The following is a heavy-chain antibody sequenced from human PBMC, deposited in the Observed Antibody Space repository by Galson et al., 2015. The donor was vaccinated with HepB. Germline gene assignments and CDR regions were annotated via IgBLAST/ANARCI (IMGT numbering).Heavy chain of an antibody. CDR3: ARDWGSGSFYNDAFDI. J-gene: IGHJ3*02. CDR2: IYYYGNT. Sequence: LSLTCTVSGGSISSSNYYWGWIRQPPGKGLEWIANIYYYGNTFYNPSLKSRVTISLDTSKNQFSLKLRSVTAADTAVYYCARDWGSGSFYNDAFDIWGQGKMVTVSS. D-gene: IGHD3-10*01. V-gene: IGHV4-39*07. CDR1: GGSISSSNYY.